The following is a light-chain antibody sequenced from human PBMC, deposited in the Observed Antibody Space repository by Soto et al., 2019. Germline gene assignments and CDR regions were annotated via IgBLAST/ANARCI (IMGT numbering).Light chain of an antibody. J-gene: IGKJ1*01. CDR1: QSISSY. CDR2: DAS. Sequence: DVPITHSPSTLSASVGDRVTITCRASQSISSYLNWYQQKPGKAPKLLIYDASSLESGVPSRFSGSGSGTEFTLTISSLQPDDFATYYCQQYNSYSPTFGQGTKVDIK. V-gene: IGKV1-5*01. CDR3: QQYNSYSPT.